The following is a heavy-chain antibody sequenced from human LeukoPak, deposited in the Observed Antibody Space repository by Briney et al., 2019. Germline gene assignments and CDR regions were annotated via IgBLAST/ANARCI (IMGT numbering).Heavy chain of an antibody. Sequence: SETLSLTCTVGGGSLSGHYWGWIRQPPGKGLELVGHIYYTGPTFYNPSLNSRVTITLDTSRNQFSLRLTSVIAADTAVYYCAREPSGYSGYLFPEDYWGQGTLVTVSS. CDR3: AREPSGYSGYLFPEDY. D-gene: IGHD5-12*01. J-gene: IGHJ4*02. V-gene: IGHV4-59*11. CDR2: IYYTGPT. CDR1: GGSLSGHY.